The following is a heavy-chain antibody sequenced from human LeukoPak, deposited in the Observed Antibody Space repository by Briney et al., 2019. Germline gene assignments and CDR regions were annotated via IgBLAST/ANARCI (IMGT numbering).Heavy chain of an antibody. CDR1: VFTFSSYS. CDR2: ISSSSSYI. Sequence: GGSLRLSCAASVFTFSSYSMNWVCQAPGKGLEWVSSISSSSSYIYYADSVKGRFTISRDNAKNSLYLQMNSLRAEDTAVYYCARDGGSYKKDYWGQGTLVTVSS. V-gene: IGHV3-21*01. J-gene: IGHJ4*02. D-gene: IGHD1-26*01. CDR3: ARDGGSYKKDY.